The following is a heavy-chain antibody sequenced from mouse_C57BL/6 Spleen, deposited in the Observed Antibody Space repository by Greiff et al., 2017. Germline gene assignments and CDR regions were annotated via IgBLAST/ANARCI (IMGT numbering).Heavy chain of an antibody. CDR2: IDPSDSYT. V-gene: IGHV1-59*01. J-gene: IGHJ4*01. CDR3: ARNYGSVYAMDY. CDR1: GYTFTSYW. Sequence: QVQLQQPGAELVRPGTSVKLSCKASGYTFTSYWMHWVKQRPGQGLAWIGVIDPSDSYTNYNQKFKGKATLTVDTSSSTAYMQLSSLTSEDSAVYYCARNYGSVYAMDYWGQGASVTVSS. D-gene: IGHD1-1*01.